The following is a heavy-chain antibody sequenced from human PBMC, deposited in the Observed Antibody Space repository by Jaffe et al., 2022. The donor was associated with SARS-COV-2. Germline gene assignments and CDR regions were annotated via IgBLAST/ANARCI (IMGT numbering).Heavy chain of an antibody. V-gene: IGHV1-2*02. D-gene: IGHD3-22*01. CDR2: INPNSGGT. Sequence: QVQLVQSGAEVKKPGASVKVSCKASGYTFTGYYMHWVRQAPGQGLEWMGWINPNSGGTNYAQKFQGRVTMTRDTSISTAYMELSRLRSDDTAVYYCARARNPITYYYDSSGYLSFDYWGQGTLVTVSS. J-gene: IGHJ4*02. CDR1: GYTFTGYY. CDR3: ARARNPITYYYDSSGYLSFDY.